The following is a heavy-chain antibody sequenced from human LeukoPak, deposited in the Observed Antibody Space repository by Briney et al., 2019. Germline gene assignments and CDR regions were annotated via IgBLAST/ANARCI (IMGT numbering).Heavy chain of an antibody. Sequence: SETLSLTCTVSGGSISNYYWTWIRQPAGKGLEWIGRIYTSGSTNYNPSLKSRITMSLDTSKNQFSLTMDPLTAADTAVYYCARAPAYNSARLDVWGRGTTVTVSS. J-gene: IGHJ6*02. V-gene: IGHV4-4*07. D-gene: IGHD1-1*01. CDR1: GGSISNYY. CDR2: IYTSGST. CDR3: ARAPAYNSARLDV.